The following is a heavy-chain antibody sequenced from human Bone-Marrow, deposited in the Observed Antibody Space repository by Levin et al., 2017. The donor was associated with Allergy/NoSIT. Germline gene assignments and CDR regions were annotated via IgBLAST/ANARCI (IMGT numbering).Heavy chain of an antibody. Sequence: GGSLRLSCAASGFSFRTYDMHWVRQITGKGLEWVSAIGTSGDTYYPVSVKGRFTVSREDAKNSLYLQMDTLTTGDTAVYYCARGFSFDSRSYYPFNFDYWGQGTLVTVSS. CDR1: GFSFRTYD. V-gene: IGHV3-13*04. CDR2: IGTSGDT. J-gene: IGHJ4*02. D-gene: IGHD3-10*01. CDR3: ARGFSFDSRSYYPFNFDY.